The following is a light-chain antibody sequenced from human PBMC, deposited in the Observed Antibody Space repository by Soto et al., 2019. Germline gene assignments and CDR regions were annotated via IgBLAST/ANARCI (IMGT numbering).Light chain of an antibody. CDR1: QSVSTNY. CDR3: QQYSSSPRGVT. J-gene: IGKJ4*01. V-gene: IGKV3-20*01. Sequence: EIVLTQSPGTLSLSPGERATLSCRASQSVSTNYLAWYQQKPGQAPRLLIGATSSRATGIPDRFSGSGSGTDFTRTITRLEPEDFAVYFCQQYSSSPRGVTFGGGTKLEI. CDR2: ATS.